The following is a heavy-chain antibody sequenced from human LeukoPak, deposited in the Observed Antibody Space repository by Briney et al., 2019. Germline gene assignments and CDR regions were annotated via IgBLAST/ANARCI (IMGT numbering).Heavy chain of an antibody. CDR3: ARDSGDPFWSGHRGYFDY. CDR2: INPSGGST. CDR1: GYTFTSYY. Sequence: ASVKVSCKASGYTFTSYYMHWVRQAPGQGLEWMGIINPSGGSTSYAQKFQGRVTMTRDTSKNQFSLKLSSVTAADTAVYYCARDSGDPFWSGHRGYFDYWGQGTLVTVSS. D-gene: IGHD3-3*01. J-gene: IGHJ4*02. V-gene: IGHV1-46*01.